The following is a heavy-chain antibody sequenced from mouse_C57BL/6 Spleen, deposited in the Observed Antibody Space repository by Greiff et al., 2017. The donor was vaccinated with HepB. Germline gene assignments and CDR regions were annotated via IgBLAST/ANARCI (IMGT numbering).Heavy chain of an antibody. CDR2: IDPSDSYT. V-gene: IGHV1-69*01. D-gene: IGHD2-1*01. Sequence: VQLQQPGAELVMPGASVKLSCKASGYTFTSYWMHWVKQRPGQGLEWIGEIDPSDSYTNYNQKFKGKSTLTVDKSSSTAYMQLSSLTSEDSAVYYCARGHYGNFDYWGQGTTLTVSS. CDR1: GYTFTSYW. J-gene: IGHJ2*01. CDR3: ARGHYGNFDY.